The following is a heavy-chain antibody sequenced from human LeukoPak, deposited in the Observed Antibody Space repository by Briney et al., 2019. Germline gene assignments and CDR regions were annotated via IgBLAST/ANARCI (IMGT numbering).Heavy chain of an antibody. CDR1: GFTFSNNW. CDR2: IKQDGSEK. Sequence: GGSLRLSCAASGFTFSNNWMSWVRQAPGKGLEWVANIKQDGSEKYYVDSVKGRFTISRDNAKNSLYLQMNSLRAEDTAVYYCARQTGSGLFILPGGQGTLVTVSS. D-gene: IGHD3/OR15-3a*01. J-gene: IGHJ4*02. V-gene: IGHV3-7*01. CDR3: ARQTGSGLFILP.